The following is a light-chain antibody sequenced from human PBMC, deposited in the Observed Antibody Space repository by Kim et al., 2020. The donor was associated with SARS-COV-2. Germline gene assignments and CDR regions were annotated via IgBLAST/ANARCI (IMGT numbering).Light chain of an antibody. Sequence: GQSVTISCTGTSSDVGSYNSVSWYQQPPGTAPKLMIYEVSNRPSGVPDRFSGSKSGNTASLTISGLQAEDEADYYCSSYTSSSTVVFGGGTKLTVL. V-gene: IGLV2-18*02. CDR3: SSYTSSSTVV. J-gene: IGLJ2*01. CDR2: EVS. CDR1: SSDVGSYNS.